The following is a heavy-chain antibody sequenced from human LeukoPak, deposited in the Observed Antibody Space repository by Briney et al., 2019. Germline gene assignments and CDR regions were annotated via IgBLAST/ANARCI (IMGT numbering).Heavy chain of an antibody. CDR1: GFTFSNAW. CDR3: TTANIGDYYYGMDV. CDR2: IKSKTDGGTA. V-gene: IGHV3-15*01. J-gene: IGHJ6*02. Sequence: GGSLRLSCAASGFTFSNAWMSWVRQAPGKGLEWVGRIKSKTDGGTADYAAPVKGRFTISRDDSKNTLYLQMNSLKTEDTAVYYCTTANIGDYYYGMDVWGQGTTVTVSS. D-gene: IGHD3-10*01.